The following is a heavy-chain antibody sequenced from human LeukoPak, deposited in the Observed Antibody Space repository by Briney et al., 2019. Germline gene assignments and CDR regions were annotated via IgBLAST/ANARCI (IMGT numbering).Heavy chain of an antibody. CDR1: GFTFNDYY. CDR3: ARSYGAGSYYNAYFDP. V-gene: IGHV3-11*01. J-gene: IGHJ5*02. D-gene: IGHD3-10*01. Sequence: GGSLRLSCAASGFTFNDYYMNWIRQAPGKGLEWVSYMSSSDSSIYYADSVKGRFTISRDNAKNSLYLQMNSLRAEDTAVYYCARSYGAGSYYNAYFDPWGQGTLVTVSS. CDR2: MSSSDSSI.